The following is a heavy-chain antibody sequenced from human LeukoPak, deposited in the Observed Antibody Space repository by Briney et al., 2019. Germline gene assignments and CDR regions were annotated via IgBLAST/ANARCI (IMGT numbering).Heavy chain of an antibody. D-gene: IGHD6-13*01. Sequence: GGSLRLTCAASGFTFSSSGMNWVRQAPGKGLEWVSVIYSGGSTYYADSVKGRFTISRDNSKNTLYLQMNSLRAEDTAVYYCARSSYSSSWYYFDYWGQGTLVTVSS. CDR2: IYSGGST. CDR1: GFTFSSSG. J-gene: IGHJ4*02. V-gene: IGHV3-66*01. CDR3: ARSSYSSSWYYFDY.